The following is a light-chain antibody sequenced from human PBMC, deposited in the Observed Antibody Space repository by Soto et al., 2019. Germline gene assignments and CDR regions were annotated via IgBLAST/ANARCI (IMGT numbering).Light chain of an antibody. CDR1: QSVSSY. Sequence: EIVLTQSPATLSLSPGERVTLSCRASQSVSSYLAWYQQKPGQAPRLLIYDASKRATGIPARFSGSGSGTDFTLTISSLEPEDFAVYYCQQRSNWPPEYTFGQGTKLGIK. CDR3: QQRSNWPPEYT. V-gene: IGKV3-11*01. J-gene: IGKJ2*01. CDR2: DAS.